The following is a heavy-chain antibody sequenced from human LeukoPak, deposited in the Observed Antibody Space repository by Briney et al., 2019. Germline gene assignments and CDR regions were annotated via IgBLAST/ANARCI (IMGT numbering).Heavy chain of an antibody. CDR2: INPNSGAT. CDR3: ARVSGTTSFGNYWFDS. J-gene: IGHJ5*01. V-gene: IGHV1-2*02. D-gene: IGHD3-10*01. Sequence: ASVRVSCKASGYTFTGYYIHWMRQAPGQGLEWMGWINPNSGATNHAQNFQARVAMTRDTSISTAYMELSSLRSDDTAVYYCARVSGTTSFGNYWFDSWGRGTLVTVSS. CDR1: GYTFTGYY.